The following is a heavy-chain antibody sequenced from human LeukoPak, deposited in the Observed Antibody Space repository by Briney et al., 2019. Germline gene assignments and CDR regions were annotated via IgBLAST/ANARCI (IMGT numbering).Heavy chain of an antibody. V-gene: IGHV1-2*02. CDR3: ARGEYSSCYMDV. CDR2: INPNRGGT. Sequence: ASVKVSCKASGYTFTGYYMHWVRQAPGQGLEWMGWINPNRGGTNYAQKCHCRVTMTRDTSISTAFMELSRLRSDDTAVYYCARGEYSSCYMDVWGKGTTVTVSS. CDR1: GYTFTGYY. D-gene: IGHD5-18*01. J-gene: IGHJ6*03.